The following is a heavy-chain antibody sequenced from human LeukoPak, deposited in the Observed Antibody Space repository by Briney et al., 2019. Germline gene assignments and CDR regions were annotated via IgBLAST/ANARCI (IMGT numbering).Heavy chain of an antibody. CDR3: TTAPRGYCSGGSCSYAFDI. Sequence: GGSLRLPCAASGFTFSTYSMNWVRQAPGKGLEWVGRIKSKSDGGTTDYAAPVKGRFTISRDDSKNTLYLQMNSLKTKDTAVYYCTTAPRGYCSGGSCSYAFDIWGQGTMVTVSS. CDR2: IKSKSDGGTT. J-gene: IGHJ3*02. CDR1: GFTFSTYS. D-gene: IGHD2-15*01. V-gene: IGHV3-15*01.